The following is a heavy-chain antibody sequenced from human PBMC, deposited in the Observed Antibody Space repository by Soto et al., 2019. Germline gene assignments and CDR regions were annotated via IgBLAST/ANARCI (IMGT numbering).Heavy chain of an antibody. V-gene: IGHV4-59*01. CDR2: ISSSGNT. J-gene: IGHJ4*02. D-gene: IGHD3-22*01. Sequence: SETLSLTCTVSDGSISNFYWIWIRQPPGKGLEWIGYISSSGNTNYNPSLKSRVSISVDTSKNQFSLNLTSVTAADTGVYYCARAPMVLTRSYFDSWGQGTPVTVSS. CDR1: DGSISNFY. CDR3: ARAPMVLTRSYFDS.